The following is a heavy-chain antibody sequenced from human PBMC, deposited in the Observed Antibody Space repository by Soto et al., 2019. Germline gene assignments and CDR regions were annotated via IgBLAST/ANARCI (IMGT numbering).Heavy chain of an antibody. CDR3: AQAYGSGSSFDY. CDR2: IYWDDDK. V-gene: IGHV2-5*02. J-gene: IGHJ4*02. D-gene: IGHD3-10*01. CDR1: GLSLSTSGVG. Sequence: QITLKESGPTLVKPTQTLTLTCTFSGLSLSTSGVGVGWIRQPPGKALEWLALIYWDDDKRYSPSLKSRLTITKDTSKNQVVLTMTNMDPVDTATYYCAQAYGSGSSFDYWGQGTLVTVSS.